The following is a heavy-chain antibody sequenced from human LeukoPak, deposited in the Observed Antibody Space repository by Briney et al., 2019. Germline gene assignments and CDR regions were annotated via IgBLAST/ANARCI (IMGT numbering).Heavy chain of an antibody. J-gene: IGHJ4*02. V-gene: IGHV4-39*01. Sequence: SETLSLTCTFSGGSISSSSYSWGWIRQPPGKGLEWIGSIYYSGTTYYNPSLKSRVTISVDTSKIQFSLKLSSVAATDTAVYFCARLRFDFWSGYTHPYFDYWGQGTLVTVSS. CDR2: IYYSGTT. D-gene: IGHD3-3*01. CDR3: ARLRFDFWSGYTHPYFDY. CDR1: GGSISSSSYS.